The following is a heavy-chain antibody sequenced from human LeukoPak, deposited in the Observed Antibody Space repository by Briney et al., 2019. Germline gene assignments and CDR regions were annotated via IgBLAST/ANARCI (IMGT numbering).Heavy chain of an antibody. Sequence: GGSLRLSCAASGFTFSSYWMSWVCQAPGKGLEWVANIKQDGSEKYYVDSVKGRFTISRDNAKNSLYLQMNSLRAEDTAVYYCVSFVDIVGAFDIWGQGTMVTVSS. D-gene: IGHD2-2*03. J-gene: IGHJ3*02. CDR3: VSFVDIVGAFDI. V-gene: IGHV3-7*01. CDR1: GFTFSSYW. CDR2: IKQDGSEK.